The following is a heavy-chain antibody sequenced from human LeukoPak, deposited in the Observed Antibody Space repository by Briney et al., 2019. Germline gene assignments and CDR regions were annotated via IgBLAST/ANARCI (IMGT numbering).Heavy chain of an antibody. D-gene: IGHD2-2*01. V-gene: IGHV5-51*01. CDR2: IFSGDSDT. CDR3: ARRQGCSSTSCPPDS. J-gene: IGHJ4*02. CDR1: GYSFTTYW. Sequence: GESPKISGRGSGYSFTTYWIGWVRQMPRKGPELVGIIFSGDSDTRYSPSFQGQVTMSADKSINTAYLQWSSLNACDTAMYFCARRQGCSSTSCPPDSWGQGTLVSVSS.